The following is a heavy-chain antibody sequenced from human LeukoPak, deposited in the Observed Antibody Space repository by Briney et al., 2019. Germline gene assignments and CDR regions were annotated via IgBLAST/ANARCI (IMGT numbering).Heavy chain of an antibody. CDR3: AAGPSWDIVLMVYVPRYFDY. Sequence: GASVKVSCKASGGTFSSYAISWVRQAPGQGLEWMGGIIPIFGTANYAQKFQGRVTITADKSTSTAYMELSSLRSEDTAVYYCAAGPSWDIVLMVYVPRYFDYWGQGTLVTVSS. D-gene: IGHD2-8*01. CDR2: IIPIFGTA. CDR1: GGTFSSYA. J-gene: IGHJ4*02. V-gene: IGHV1-69*06.